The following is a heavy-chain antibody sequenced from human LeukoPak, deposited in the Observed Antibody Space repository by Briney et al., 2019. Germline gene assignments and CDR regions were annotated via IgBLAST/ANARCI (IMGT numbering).Heavy chain of an antibody. J-gene: IGHJ4*02. CDR2: ISASGGST. V-gene: IGHV3-23*01. CDR1: GFTFSPSG. CDR3: SKRGFCGSATCYRYFDY. Sequence: PGGSLRLSCAASGFTFSPSGMSWVRQAPGKGLEWVSGISASGGSTYYADSVKGRITISRDNSKHTLYLQMNSLRAEDTAIYYCSKRGFCGSATCYRYFDYWGQGTLVTVSS. D-gene: IGHD2-2*01.